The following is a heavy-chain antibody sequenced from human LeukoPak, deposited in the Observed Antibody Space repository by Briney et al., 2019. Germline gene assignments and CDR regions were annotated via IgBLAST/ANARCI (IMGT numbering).Heavy chain of an antibody. D-gene: IGHD6-6*01. CDR3: AKVSWWIAARPWWFDP. CDR2: ISGSGGST. V-gene: IGHV3-23*01. Sequence: GGSLRLSCAASGLTFSRYAMSWVRQAPGKGLECVSAISGSGGSTYYADSAKGRFTISRENSKNTLYLQMHSLRGEDTGVYYCAKVSWWIAARPWWFDPWGQGTLVTVSS. J-gene: IGHJ5*02. CDR1: GLTFSRYA.